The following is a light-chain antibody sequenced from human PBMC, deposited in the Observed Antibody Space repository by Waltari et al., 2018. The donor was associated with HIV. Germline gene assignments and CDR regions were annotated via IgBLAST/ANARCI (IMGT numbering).Light chain of an antibody. V-gene: IGLV1-44*01. CDR2: SNN. CDR1: SSNIGSYT. CDR3: AAWDDSLNAWV. Sequence: SVLTQSPSASGTPGQSVTISCSGSSSNIGSYTVNWYQQLPGTAPKVLIYSNNKRPSGVPDRFSGSWSGTSASLAISGLQSEDEADYYCAAWDDSLNAWVLGGGTKLTVL. J-gene: IGLJ3*02.